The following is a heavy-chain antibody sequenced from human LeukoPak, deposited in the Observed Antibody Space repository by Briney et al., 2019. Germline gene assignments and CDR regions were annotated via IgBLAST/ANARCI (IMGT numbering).Heavy chain of an antibody. V-gene: IGHV4-39*07. D-gene: IGHD5-18*01. CDR3: ASLGYSYALDY. CDR2: IFYSGST. CDR1: SGSISTSNYY. Sequence: SETLSLTCTVSSGSISTSNYYWGWVRQPPGTALEWIGNIFYSGSTYYSPSLKSRVTISVDKSKNQFSLNLSSVTAADTAVYYCASLGYSYALDYWGQGTLVTVSS. J-gene: IGHJ4*02.